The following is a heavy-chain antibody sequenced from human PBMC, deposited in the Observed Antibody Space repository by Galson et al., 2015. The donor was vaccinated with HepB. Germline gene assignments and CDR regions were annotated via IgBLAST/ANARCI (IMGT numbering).Heavy chain of an antibody. V-gene: IGHV1-3*01. D-gene: IGHD5-18*01. CDR1: GYPFINYA. CDR3: TRDAAMAHWDY. Sequence: SVKVSCKASGYPFINYAIHWVRQAPGNSLEWMGRINVGNGNTIYSKKFQSRVTISRDISASTAYLDLPSLSSEDTAVYYCTRDAAMAHWDYWGQGTRVTVSA. CDR2: INVGNGNT. J-gene: IGHJ4*02.